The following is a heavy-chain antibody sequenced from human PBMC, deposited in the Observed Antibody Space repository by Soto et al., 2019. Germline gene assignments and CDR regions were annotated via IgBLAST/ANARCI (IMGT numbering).Heavy chain of an antibody. Sequence: AAVKVSCKASGFTFTSSAVQWVRQARGQRLEWIGWIVVGSGNTNYAQKFQERVTITRDMSTSTAYMELSSLRSEDTAGYYCAGGLEDYYDSSGYSRFDSWGQGTLVTVSS. J-gene: IGHJ4*02. CDR3: AGGLEDYYDSSGYSRFDS. CDR1: GFTFTSSA. V-gene: IGHV1-58*01. D-gene: IGHD3-22*01. CDR2: IVVGSGNT.